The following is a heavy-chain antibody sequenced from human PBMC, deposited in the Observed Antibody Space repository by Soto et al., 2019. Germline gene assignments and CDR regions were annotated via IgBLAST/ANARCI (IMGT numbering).Heavy chain of an antibody. CDR1: GFTFSSYA. D-gene: IGHD3-10*01. CDR2: ITGGGST. Sequence: GGSLRLSCAAPGFTFSSYAMNWVRQAPGKGLEWVSSITGGGSTYYADSVKGRFTISRDNSKNTLYLQMNSLRAEDTAVYYCAKDLAVRGVTPFDYWGQGTLVTVSS. CDR3: AKDLAVRGVTPFDY. J-gene: IGHJ4*02. V-gene: IGHV3-23*01.